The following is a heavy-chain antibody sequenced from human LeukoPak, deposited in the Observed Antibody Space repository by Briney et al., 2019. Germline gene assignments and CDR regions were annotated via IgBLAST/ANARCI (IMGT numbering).Heavy chain of an antibody. CDR3: ARARSVVPAFDY. J-gene: IGHJ4*02. V-gene: IGHV4-34*01. CDR1: GGSLSGYY. Sequence: SETLSLTCAVYGGSLSGYYWSWIRQPPGKGLEWIGEINHSGSTNYNPSLKSRVTISVDTSKNQFSLKLSSVTAADTAVYYCARARSVVPAFDYWGQGTLVTVSS. D-gene: IGHD2-21*02. CDR2: INHSGST.